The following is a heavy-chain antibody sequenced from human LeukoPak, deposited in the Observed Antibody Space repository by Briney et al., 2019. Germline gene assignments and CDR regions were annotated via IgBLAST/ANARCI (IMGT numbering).Heavy chain of an antibody. J-gene: IGHJ6*03. CDR3: ARLGYDILTGYHYYYYMDV. CDR2: MYYTGST. Sequence: SETLSLTCIVSGGAISSGSYYWGWIRQPPGKGLEWIGSMYYTGSTYNSPSLKSRVTISVDTSKNQFSLKLTSVTAADTAVYYCARLGYDILTGYHYYYYMDVWGKGTTVTISS. D-gene: IGHD3-9*01. CDR1: GGAISSGSYY. V-gene: IGHV4-39*07.